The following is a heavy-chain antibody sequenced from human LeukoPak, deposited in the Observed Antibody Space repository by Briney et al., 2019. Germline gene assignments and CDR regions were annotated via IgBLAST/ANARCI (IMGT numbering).Heavy chain of an antibody. Sequence: PGGSLRLSCAASGFTFDDYAMHWVRQAPGKGLEWVSGIGWNSGSIGYADSVKGRFTISRDNAKNSLYLQMNSLRAEDTAVYYCTRQPERSSGLYSDAFDIWGQGTMVTVSS. CDR1: GFTFDDYA. J-gene: IGHJ3*02. CDR2: IGWNSGSI. D-gene: IGHD6-19*01. V-gene: IGHV3-9*01. CDR3: TRQPERSSGLYSDAFDI.